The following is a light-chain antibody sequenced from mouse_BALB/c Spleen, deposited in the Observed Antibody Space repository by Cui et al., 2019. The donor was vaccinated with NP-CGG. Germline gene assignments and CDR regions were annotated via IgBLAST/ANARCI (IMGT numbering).Light chain of an antibody. CDR1: TGAVTTSNY. CDR2: GTN. CDR3: ALWYSNHWL. J-gene: IGLJ1*01. V-gene: IGLV1*01. Sequence: AVLTQESALTTSPGETVRLTCRSSTGAVTTSNYTNWVQEKPDHLFTGLIGGTNNRAPGVPARFSGSLIGDKAALTITGAQTEDEAIYFCALWYSNHWLFGGGTKLTVL.